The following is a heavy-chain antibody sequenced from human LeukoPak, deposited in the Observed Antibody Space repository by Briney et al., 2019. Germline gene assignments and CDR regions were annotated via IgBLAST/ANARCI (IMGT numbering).Heavy chain of an antibody. CDR1: GYTFTDYY. J-gene: IGHJ4*02. CDR3: ARDSRFGEYHFDY. V-gene: IGHV1-2*02. D-gene: IGHD3-10*01. CDR2: VNPNSGGT. Sequence: GASVKVSCKASGYTFTDYYMHWVRQAPGQGLEWMGWVNPNSGGTKYAQKFQGRVTMTRDTSISTDYMELSRLRSDDTAVYYCARDSRFGEYHFDYWGQGTLVTVSS.